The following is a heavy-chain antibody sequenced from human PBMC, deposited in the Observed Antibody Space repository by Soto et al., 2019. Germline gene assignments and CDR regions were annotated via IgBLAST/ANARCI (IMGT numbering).Heavy chain of an antibody. D-gene: IGHD3-10*01. CDR2: IYYSGST. V-gene: IGHV4-39*01. J-gene: IGHJ4*02. CDR1: GGSISSSSYD. CDR3: ASHGVLLPY. Sequence: LSLTCTVSGGSISSSSYDWGWIRQPPGTELEWIGSIYYSGSTYYNPTIKRQVTISVDTSKNQCSRKLSSATAADTAVYYCASHGVLLPYWGQGTLVTVSS.